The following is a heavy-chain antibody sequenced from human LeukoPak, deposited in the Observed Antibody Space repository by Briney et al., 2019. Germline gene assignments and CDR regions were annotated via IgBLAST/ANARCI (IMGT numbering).Heavy chain of an antibody. D-gene: IGHD5-24*01. J-gene: IGHJ6*02. CDR3: ARGLDGRLRYYYYYGMDV. CDR1: GGSISSGGYY. V-gene: IGHV4-31*03. CDR2: IYYSGST. Sequence: SETLSLTCTVSGGSISSGGYYWSWIRQHPGKGLEWIGYIYYSGSTYYNPSLKSRVTISVDTSKNQFSLKLSSVTAADTAVYYCARGLDGRLRYYYYYGMDVWGQGTTVTVSS.